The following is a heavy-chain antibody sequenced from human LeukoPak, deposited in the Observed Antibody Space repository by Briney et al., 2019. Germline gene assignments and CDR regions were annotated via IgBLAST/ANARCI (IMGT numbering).Heavy chain of an antibody. CDR2: IYTSGST. CDR3: ARGGRYYDYVWGSYHNNLNWFDP. J-gene: IGHJ5*02. V-gene: IGHV4-61*02. D-gene: IGHD3-16*02. CDR1: GGSISSGSYY. Sequence: SETLSLTCTVSGGSISSGSYYWSWIRQPAGKGLEWIGRIYTSGSTNYNPSLKSRVTISVDTSKNQFSLKLSSVTAADTAVYYCARGGRYYDYVWGSYHNNLNWFDPWGQGTLVTVSS.